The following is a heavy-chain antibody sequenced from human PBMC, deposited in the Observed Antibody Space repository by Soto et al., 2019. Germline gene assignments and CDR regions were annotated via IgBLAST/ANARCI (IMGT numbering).Heavy chain of an antibody. CDR3: AYVTCSVGSCYWFSFAGMDG. CDR2: IYWDDDK. V-gene: IGHV2-5*02. CDR1: GFSLSTSGVG. Sequence: QITLKESGPTLVQPTQTLTLTCTFSGFSLSTSGVGVAWIRQPPGKALEWLALIYWDDDKRYRPSLESRLTITKDTYKNQVVRTRTNMDSVDTATYYCAYVTCSVGSCYWFSFAGMDGWGQGTTVTVSS. J-gene: IGHJ6*02. D-gene: IGHD2-15*01.